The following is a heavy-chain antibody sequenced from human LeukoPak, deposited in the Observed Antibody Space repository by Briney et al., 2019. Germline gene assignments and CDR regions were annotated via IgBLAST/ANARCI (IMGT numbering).Heavy chain of an antibody. Sequence: GGSLRLSCAASGFTFSSYSMTWVRQAPGKGLEWVSSISSSSSYIYYADSVKGRFTISRDNAKNSLYLQMNSLRAEDTAVYYCARWWDMNYYDKDHGAFDIWGQGTMVTVSS. J-gene: IGHJ3*02. D-gene: IGHD3-22*01. CDR2: ISSSSSYI. CDR3: ARWWDMNYYDKDHGAFDI. V-gene: IGHV3-21*01. CDR1: GFTFSSYS.